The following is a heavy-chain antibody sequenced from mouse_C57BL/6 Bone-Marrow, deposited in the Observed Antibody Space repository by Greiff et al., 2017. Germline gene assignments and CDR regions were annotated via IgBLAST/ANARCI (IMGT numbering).Heavy chain of an antibody. CDR3: ARQALYYSNYLYWYFDV. V-gene: IGHV5-15*01. Sequence: EVQRVESGGGLVQPGGSLKLSCAASGFTFSDYGMAWVRQAPRKGPEWVAFISNLAYSIYYADTVTGRFTISRENAKNTLYLEMSSLRSEDTAMYYCARQALYYSNYLYWYFDVWGTGTTVTVSS. CDR1: GFTFSDYG. J-gene: IGHJ1*03. CDR2: ISNLAYSI. D-gene: IGHD2-5*01.